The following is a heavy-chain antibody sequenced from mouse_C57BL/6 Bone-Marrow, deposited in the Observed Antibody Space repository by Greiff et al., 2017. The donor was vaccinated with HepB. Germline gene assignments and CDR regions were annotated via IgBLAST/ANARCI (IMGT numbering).Heavy chain of an antibody. CDR1: GYAFSSSW. V-gene: IGHV1-82*01. CDR2: IYPGDGDT. Sequence: QVQLKQSGPELVKPGASVKISCKASGYAFSSSWMNWVKQRPGKGLEWIGRIYPGDGDTNYNGKFKGKATLSADKSSRTAYMQLSSLTSEDSAVYFCARHVSIYPYYFDYWGQGTTLTVSS. D-gene: IGHD1-1*01. J-gene: IGHJ2*01. CDR3: ARHVSIYPYYFDY.